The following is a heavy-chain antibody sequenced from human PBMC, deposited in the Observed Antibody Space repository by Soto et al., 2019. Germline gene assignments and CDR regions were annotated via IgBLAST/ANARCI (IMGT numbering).Heavy chain of an antibody. Sequence: ASVKVSCKASGYTFTSYGISWVRQAPGQGLEWMGWIGAYNGNTNYAQKLQGRVTMTTDTSTSTAYMELRSLRSDDTAVYYCARDNYYDSSGSSPWGWFTDYWGQGTLVTVSS. J-gene: IGHJ4*02. CDR3: ARDNYYDSSGSSPWGWFTDY. D-gene: IGHD3-22*01. CDR1: GYTFTSYG. V-gene: IGHV1-18*04. CDR2: IGAYNGNT.